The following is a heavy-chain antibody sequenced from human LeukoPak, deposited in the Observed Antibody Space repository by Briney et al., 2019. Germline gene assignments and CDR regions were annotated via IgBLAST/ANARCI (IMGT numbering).Heavy chain of an antibody. CDR1: GFTFSSYS. Sequence: GGSLRLSCAASGFTFSSYSMNWVRQAPGKGLEWVSSISSSSSYIYYADSVKGRFTISRDNAKNSLYLQMNSLRAEDTAVYYCAREPSSSNAFDIWGQGTMVTVSS. V-gene: IGHV3-21*01. J-gene: IGHJ3*02. D-gene: IGHD6-6*01. CDR3: AREPSSSNAFDI. CDR2: ISSSSSYI.